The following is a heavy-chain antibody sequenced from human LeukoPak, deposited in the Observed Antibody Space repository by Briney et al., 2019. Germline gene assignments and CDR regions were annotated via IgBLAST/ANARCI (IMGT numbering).Heavy chain of an antibody. Sequence: HAGGSLRLSCAVSGFALSDYWMHWVRQAPGKGPEWVSRINLDGSSPAYADSVKGRFTISRDSAKNTLYLQMNSLRVEDTAVYYCARGGAPGFYFDYWGQGNLVTVSP. CDR2: INLDGSSP. CDR3: ARGGAPGFYFDY. J-gene: IGHJ4*02. D-gene: IGHD3-10*01. CDR1: GFALSDYW. V-gene: IGHV3-74*01.